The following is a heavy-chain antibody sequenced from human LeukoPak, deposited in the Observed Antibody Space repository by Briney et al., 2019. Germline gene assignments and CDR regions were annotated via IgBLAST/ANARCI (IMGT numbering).Heavy chain of an antibody. CDR3: ARVGLKWELPDY. CDR1: GFTFSSYA. CDR2: ISGSGGST. Sequence: PGGSLRLSCAASGFTFSSYAMSWVRQAPGKGLEWVSAISGSGGSTYYADSVKGRFTISRDNSKNTLYLQMNSLGAEDTAVYYCARVGLKWELPDYWGQGTLVTVSS. V-gene: IGHV3-23*01. J-gene: IGHJ4*02. D-gene: IGHD1-26*01.